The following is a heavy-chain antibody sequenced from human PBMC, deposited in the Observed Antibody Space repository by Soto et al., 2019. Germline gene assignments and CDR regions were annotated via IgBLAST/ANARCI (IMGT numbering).Heavy chain of an antibody. CDR1: GFTFSRYD. CDR2: LVSNADT. J-gene: IGHJ2*01. Sequence: EVQLVESGGGLVQPGGSLRLSCAASGFTFSRYDMHWVRQAAGKGLEWVSGLVSNADTYYTGSVKGRFTSSRENAGNSLYLQLIRLTTEDTAVYYWASDIAGPGTWYFDLWGRGTLVTVSS. CDR3: ASDIAGPGTWYFDL. D-gene: IGHD6-13*01. V-gene: IGHV3-13*01.